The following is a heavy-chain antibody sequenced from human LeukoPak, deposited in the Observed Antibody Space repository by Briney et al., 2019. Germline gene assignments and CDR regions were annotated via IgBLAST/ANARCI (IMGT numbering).Heavy chain of an antibody. J-gene: IGHJ4*02. CDR2: TWFDGSNK. V-gene: IGHV3-33*01. CDR1: GFTFSSYG. CDR3: ARGQQLAGTAFDY. Sequence: PGRSLRLSCAASGFTFSSYGMHWVRQAPGKGLEWVAFTWFDGSNKYYAESVKGRFTISRDSSKNTVYLQMNSLRDEDTAVYYCARGQQLAGTAFDYWGQGTLVTVSS. D-gene: IGHD6-13*01.